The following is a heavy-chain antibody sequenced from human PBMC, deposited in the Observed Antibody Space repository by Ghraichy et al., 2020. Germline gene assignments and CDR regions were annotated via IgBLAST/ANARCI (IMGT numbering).Heavy chain of an antibody. Sequence: LSLTCAVYGGSFSGYYWSWIRQPPGKGLEWIGEINHSGSTNYNPSLKSRVTISVDTSKNQFSLKLSSVTAADTAVYYCARGGYSYGYSPRGFDYWGQGTLVTVSS. J-gene: IGHJ4*02. CDR2: INHSGST. D-gene: IGHD5-18*01. V-gene: IGHV4-34*01. CDR3: ARGGYSYGYSPRGFDY. CDR1: GGSFSGYY.